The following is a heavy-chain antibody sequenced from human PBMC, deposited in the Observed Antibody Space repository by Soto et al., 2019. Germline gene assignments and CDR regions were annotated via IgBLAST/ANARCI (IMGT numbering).Heavy chain of an antibody. CDR2: INHSGST. D-gene: IGHD3-22*01. V-gene: IGHV4-34*01. Sequence: SATLSLTWAVYGGSFSGYYWSWIRQPPGKGLEWIGEINHSGSTNYNPSLKSRVTISVDTSKNQFSLKLTSVTAADTAVYCCARPRYSCGTSGYYPLDYWGQGTLVTGCS. CDR1: GGSFSGYY. J-gene: IGHJ4*02. CDR3: ARPRYSCGTSGYYPLDY.